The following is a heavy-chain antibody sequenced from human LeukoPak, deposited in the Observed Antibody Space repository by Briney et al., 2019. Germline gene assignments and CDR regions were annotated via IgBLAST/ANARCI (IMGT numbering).Heavy chain of an antibody. V-gene: IGHV3-73*01. CDR2: IGSKADSYAT. CDR3: TRVPSYYYGSGSYDY. Sequence: PGGSLRLSCAASGFTFSGSAMHWVRQASGRVLEWVGRIGSKADSYATAYGASVKGRFIISRDDSKNTAYLQMNSLKTEDTAVYYCTRVPSYYYGSGSYDYWGQGTLVTVSS. CDR1: GFTFSGSA. D-gene: IGHD3-10*01. J-gene: IGHJ4*02.